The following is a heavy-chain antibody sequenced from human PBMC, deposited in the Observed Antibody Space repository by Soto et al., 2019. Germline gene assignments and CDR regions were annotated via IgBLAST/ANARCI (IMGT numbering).Heavy chain of an antibody. D-gene: IGHD4-17*01. CDR2: IGTSSSYI. CDR1: GFTFSGYT. Sequence: PGGSRRRSCAASGFTFSGYTMNWVRQAPGRGLEWVSSIGTSSSYIYYADSVKGRFTISRDNAKNSLFLQMNSLRADDTAVYYCARDSVRDYLYYYYGMDVWGQGTTVTVSS. J-gene: IGHJ6*02. V-gene: IGHV3-21*01. CDR3: ARDSVRDYLYYYYGMDV.